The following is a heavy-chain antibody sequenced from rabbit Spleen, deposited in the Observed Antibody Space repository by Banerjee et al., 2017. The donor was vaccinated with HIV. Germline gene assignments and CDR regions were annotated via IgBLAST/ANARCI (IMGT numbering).Heavy chain of an antibody. V-gene: IGHV1S40*01. CDR3: ARDTSSSFSSYGMDL. CDR2: IDAGSSGFT. D-gene: IGHD1-1*01. CDR1: GVSFSGDSY. J-gene: IGHJ3*01. Sequence: QSLEESGGDLVKPGASLTLTCIASGVSFSGDSYMCWVRQAPGKGLEWIACIDAGSSGFTYFANWAKGRFTISKTSSTTVTLQMTSLTAADTATYFCARDTSSSFSSYGMDLWGQGTLVPS.